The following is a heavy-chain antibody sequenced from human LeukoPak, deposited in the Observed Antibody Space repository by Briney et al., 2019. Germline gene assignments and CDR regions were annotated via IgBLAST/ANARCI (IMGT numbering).Heavy chain of an antibody. J-gene: IGHJ6*03. V-gene: IGHV3-7*01. CDR3: ARDLGYSSGWPPLYYYYYCMDV. D-gene: IGHD6-19*01. CDR2: IKQDGSEK. Sequence: PGGSLRLSCAASGFTFSSYWMSWVRQAPGKGLEWVANIKQDGSEKYYVDSVKGRFTISRDNAKNSLYLQMNSLRAEDTAVYYCARDLGYSSGWPPLYYYYYCMDVWGKGTTVTISS. CDR1: GFTFSSYW.